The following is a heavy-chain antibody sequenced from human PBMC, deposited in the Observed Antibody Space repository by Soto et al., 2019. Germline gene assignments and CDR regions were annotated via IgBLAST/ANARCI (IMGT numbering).Heavy chain of an antibody. CDR3: SRVFGSNWNQAFFDY. CDR1: GFSFSDHY. D-gene: IGHD1-1*01. V-gene: IGHV3-72*01. CDR2: TRNKAHTYTT. J-gene: IGHJ4*02. Sequence: EVQLVESGGALVQPGGSLRLSCAASGFSFSDHYMDWVRQAPGKGLEWVGRTRNKAHTYTTEYAASVKGRFTISRDDSKDSLFLQMNSHKTEDTAVYYCSRVFGSNWNQAFFDYWGQGTLVTVSS.